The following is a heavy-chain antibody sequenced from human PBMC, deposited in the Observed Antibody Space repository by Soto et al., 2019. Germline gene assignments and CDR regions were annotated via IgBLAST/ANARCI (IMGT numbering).Heavy chain of an antibody. Sequence: PSETVSLAGSVSGGAINSRDYYCSWIRQQPGRGLEWIGNIFHTGSTDSHPSLMGRLTISIDTSKNEFSLKLTSVTAADTAVYYCARIHFGDEPSYYYYGMDVWGQGTTVT. CDR2: IFHTGST. CDR1: GGAINSRDYY. J-gene: IGHJ6*02. V-gene: IGHV4-31*03. CDR3: ARIHFGDEPSYYYYGMDV. D-gene: IGHD4-17*01.